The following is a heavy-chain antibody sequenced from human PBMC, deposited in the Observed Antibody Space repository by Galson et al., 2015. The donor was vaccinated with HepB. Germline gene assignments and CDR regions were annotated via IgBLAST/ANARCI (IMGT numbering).Heavy chain of an antibody. J-gene: IGHJ4*02. Sequence: SETLSLTCTVSGGSISSYYWSWIRQPPGKGLEWIGYIYYSGSTNYNPSLKSRVTISVDTSKNQFSLKLSSVTAADTAVYYCAREGLGEFDYWGQGTLVTVSS. CDR3: AREGLGEFDY. CDR1: GGSISSYY. CDR2: IYYSGST. V-gene: IGHV4-59*01. D-gene: IGHD3-10*01.